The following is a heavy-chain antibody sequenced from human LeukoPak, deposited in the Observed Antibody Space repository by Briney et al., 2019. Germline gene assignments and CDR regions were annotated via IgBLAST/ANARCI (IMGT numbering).Heavy chain of an antibody. D-gene: IGHD2-15*01. J-gene: IGHJ4*02. Sequence: PSETLSLTCAVYGGSFSGYYWSWIRQPPGKGLEWIGEINHSGSTSYNPSLKSRVTISVDTSKNQFSLKLSSVTAADTAVYYCARGGWFRYYYFDYWGQGTLVTVSS. CDR1: GGSFSGYY. CDR2: INHSGST. CDR3: ARGGWFRYYYFDY. V-gene: IGHV4-34*01.